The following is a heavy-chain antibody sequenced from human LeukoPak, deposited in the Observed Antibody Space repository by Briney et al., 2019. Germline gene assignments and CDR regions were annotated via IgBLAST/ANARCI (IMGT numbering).Heavy chain of an antibody. CDR1: GFAVSSYY. D-gene: IGHD4-23*01. J-gene: IGHJ3*02. CDR2: IYSGDST. V-gene: IGHV3-53*01. Sequence: GGSLRLSCAASGFAVSSYYMTWVRQAPGKGLEWVSLIYSGDSTYYADSVKGRFTISRDNSKNTLYLQMNSLRAEDTAMYYCARRLRWGDAFDIWGQGTMVTVSS. CDR3: ARRLRWGDAFDI.